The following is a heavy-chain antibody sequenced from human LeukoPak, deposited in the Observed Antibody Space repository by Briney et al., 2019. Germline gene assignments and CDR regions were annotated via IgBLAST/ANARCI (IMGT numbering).Heavy chain of an antibody. D-gene: IGHD3-16*01. CDR1: GFTFTNYD. Sequence: GGSLRLSCAGSGFTFTNYDIHWVRQATGKGLEWVAAISTTGDTHYKASVKGRFILSREDGKNSVNLHMNSLRAGDTAVYYCARSHYSDDYVLDHWGQGTLVIVSS. CDR2: ISTTGDT. CDR3: ARSHYSDDYVLDH. V-gene: IGHV3-13*04. J-gene: IGHJ4*02.